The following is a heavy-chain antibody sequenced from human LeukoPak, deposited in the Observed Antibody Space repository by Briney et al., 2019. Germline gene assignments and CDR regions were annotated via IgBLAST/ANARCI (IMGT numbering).Heavy chain of an antibody. V-gene: IGHV1-69*13. CDR3: ARGTPETYCSSTSCYTLFDY. CDR2: IIPIFGTA. J-gene: IGHJ4*02. Sequence: SVKVSCKASGGTFSSYAISWVRQAPGQGLEWMGGIIPIFGTANYAQKFQGRVTITPDESTSTAYMELSSLRSEDTAVYYCARGTPETYCSSTSCYTLFDYWGQGTLVTVSS. D-gene: IGHD2-2*02. CDR1: GGTFSSYA.